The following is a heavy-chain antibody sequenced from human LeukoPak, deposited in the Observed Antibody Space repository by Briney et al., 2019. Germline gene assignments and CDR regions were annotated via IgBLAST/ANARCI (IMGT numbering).Heavy chain of an antibody. D-gene: IGHD3-22*01. CDR2: IYHSGST. J-gene: IGHJ4*02. CDR3: AKDRNTMIVVGYTTE. CDR1: GYSISSGYY. V-gene: IGHV4-38-2*02. Sequence: PSETLSLTCTVSGYSISSGYYWGWIRQPPGKGLEWIGSIYHSGSTYYNPSLKSRVTISVDTSKNQFSLKLSSVTAADTAVYYCAKDRNTMIVVGYTTEWGQGTLVTVSS.